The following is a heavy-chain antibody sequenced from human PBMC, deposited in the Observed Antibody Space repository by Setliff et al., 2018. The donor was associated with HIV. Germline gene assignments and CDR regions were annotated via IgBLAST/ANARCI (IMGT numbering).Heavy chain of an antibody. V-gene: IGHV3-23*03. CDR3: VRGSGYYYFDN. CDR2: IYSGGST. D-gene: IGHD3-22*01. Sequence: PGGSLRLSCAAFGFTFSSYGMNWVRQAPGKGLEWVSVIYSGGSTRYADSVKGRFTISRDNAKNMLYLQMNSLSADDTAVYYCVRGSGYYYFDNWGQGALVTVSS. CDR1: GFTFSSYG. J-gene: IGHJ4*02.